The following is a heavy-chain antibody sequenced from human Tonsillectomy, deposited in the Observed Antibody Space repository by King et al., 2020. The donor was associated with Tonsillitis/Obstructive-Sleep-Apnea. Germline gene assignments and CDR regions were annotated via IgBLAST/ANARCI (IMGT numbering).Heavy chain of an antibody. CDR3: ARYQSGYFDY. D-gene: IGHD6-25*01. CDR2: IRAYNVNT. V-gene: IGHV1-18*01. Sequence: QLVQSGAEVKKPGASVKVSCKASGYTFTNYGISWVRQAPGQGLEWMGWIRAYNVNTNYAQNLQGRVTMTTDTSTRTAYMVLRSLRSDDTAVYYCARYQSGYFDYWGQGTLVTVSS. J-gene: IGHJ4*02. CDR1: GYTFTNYG.